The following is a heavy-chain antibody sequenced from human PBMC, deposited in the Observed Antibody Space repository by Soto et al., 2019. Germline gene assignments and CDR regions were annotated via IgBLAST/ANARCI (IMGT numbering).Heavy chain of an antibody. CDR3: TSSSSSDY. V-gene: IGHV3-73*01. CDR2: IIRKANSYAT. J-gene: IGHJ4*02. Sequence: RGSLILSCAASGFTCSGSAMHWVRQASGNGLECVRRIIRKANSYATAYAASVKGRFTNSRDDSKNTAYLQMNSLKTEDTAVYYCTSSSSSDYWGQGTLVTVSS. D-gene: IGHD6-6*01. CDR1: GFTCSGSA.